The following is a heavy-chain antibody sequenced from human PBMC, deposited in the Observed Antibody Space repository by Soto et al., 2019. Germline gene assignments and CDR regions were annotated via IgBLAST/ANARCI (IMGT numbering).Heavy chain of an antibody. Sequence: QVQLVESGGGVVQPGRSLRLSCAASGFTFNNYGMHWLRHAPCKGLEWVAGIWNDGNGDYYANSLKGQFTISRDNSKNTPYVQMRSLSDAETAVLYRARRQISPPTSGAASARVGMGVWGQGSTGTVSS. CDR1: GFTFNNYG. V-gene: IGHV3-33*01. D-gene: IGHD6-25*01. J-gene: IGHJ6*01. CDR3: ARRQISPPTSGAASARVGMGV. CDR2: IWNDGNGD.